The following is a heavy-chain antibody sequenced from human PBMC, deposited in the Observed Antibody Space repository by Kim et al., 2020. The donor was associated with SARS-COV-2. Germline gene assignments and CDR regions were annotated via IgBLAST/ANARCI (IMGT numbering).Heavy chain of an antibody. V-gene: IGHV1-69*13. CDR1: GGTFSSYA. CDR2: IIPIFGTA. J-gene: IGHJ6*02. D-gene: IGHD2-15*01. Sequence: SVKVSCKASGGTFSSYAISWVRQAPGQGLEWMGGIIPIFGTANYAQKFQGRVTITADESTSKAYMELSSLRSEDTAVYYCARERGDCSGGSCYYYYGMDVWGQGTTVTVSS. CDR3: ARERGDCSGGSCYYYYGMDV.